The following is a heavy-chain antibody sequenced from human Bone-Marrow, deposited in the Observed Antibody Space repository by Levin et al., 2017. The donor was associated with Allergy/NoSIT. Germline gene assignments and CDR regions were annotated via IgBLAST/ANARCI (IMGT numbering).Heavy chain of an antibody. CDR3: ARATFDY. CDR2: INPSSGST. V-gene: IGHV3-23*01. Sequence: GGSLRLSCVASGFTFSGYVMKWVRQAPGKGPEWISTINPSSGSTYYADSVKGRFAISRDNSMNTLYLQMNGLRAEDTAVYYCARATFDYWGQGTLVTVSP. J-gene: IGHJ4*02. CDR1: GFTFSGYV.